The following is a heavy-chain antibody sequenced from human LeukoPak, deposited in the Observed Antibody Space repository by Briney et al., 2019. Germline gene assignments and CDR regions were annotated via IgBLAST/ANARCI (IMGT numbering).Heavy chain of an antibody. CDR2: MNPNSGNT. V-gene: IGHV1-8*03. Sequence: GASVKVSCKASGGTFSSYAINWVRQATGQGLEWMGWMNPNSGNTGYAQKFQGRVTITRNTSISTAYMELSSLRSEDTAVYYCARGRLEWSSQSPGDFDYWGQGTLVTVSS. CDR1: GGTFSSYA. CDR3: ARGRLEWSSQSPGDFDY. D-gene: IGHD3-3*01. J-gene: IGHJ4*02.